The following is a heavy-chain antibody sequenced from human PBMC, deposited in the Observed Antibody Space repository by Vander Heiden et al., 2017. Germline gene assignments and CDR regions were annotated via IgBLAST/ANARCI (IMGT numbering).Heavy chain of an antibody. Sequence: QVQLVESGGGVVQPGRSLSLSCAASGFIFSNSALHWVRQAPGKGLEWVAVISYEGSNKYYADSVKGRFTISRDNSKNTVYLQMKSLRAEDTAVYYCARMKQQLGGYFDYWGQGTLVTVSS. CDR3: ARMKQQLGGYFDY. CDR1: GFIFSNSA. CDR2: ISYEGSNK. D-gene: IGHD6-13*01. V-gene: IGHV3-30-3*01. J-gene: IGHJ4*02.